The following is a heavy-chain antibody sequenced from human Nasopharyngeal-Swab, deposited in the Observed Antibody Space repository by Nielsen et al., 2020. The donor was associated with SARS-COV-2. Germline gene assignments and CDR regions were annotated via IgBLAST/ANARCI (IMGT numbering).Heavy chain of an antibody. CDR2: IKQDGSEK. D-gene: IGHD6-13*01. CDR1: GFTFSSYW. CDR3: AYSSSWTTVGDY. J-gene: IGHJ4*02. Sequence: GESLKISWAASGFTFSSYWMSWVRQAPGKGLEWVANIKQDGSEKYYVDSVKGRFTISRDNAKNSLYLQMNSLRAEDTAVYYCAYSSSWTTVGDYWGQGTLVTVSS. V-gene: IGHV3-7*01.